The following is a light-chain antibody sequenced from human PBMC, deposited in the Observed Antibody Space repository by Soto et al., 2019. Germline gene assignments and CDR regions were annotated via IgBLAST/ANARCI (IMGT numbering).Light chain of an antibody. Sequence: EIVLTQSPATLSLSPGERATLSCRASQSVNNYVAWYQQKPGQAPRLLIHDASHRATGIPARFSGSGSGTDFTLPISSLEPEDFAVYYCQHRSGFTFGPGTKVDVK. V-gene: IGKV3-11*01. J-gene: IGKJ3*01. CDR2: DAS. CDR3: QHRSGFT. CDR1: QSVNNY.